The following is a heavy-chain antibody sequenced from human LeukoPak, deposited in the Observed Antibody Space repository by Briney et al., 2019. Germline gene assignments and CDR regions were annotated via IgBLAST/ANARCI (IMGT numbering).Heavy chain of an antibody. V-gene: IGHV4-34*01. CDR2: INHSGST. CDR1: GGSFSGYY. CDR3: ARGLDYGDLTDYFDY. Sequence: SETLSLTCAVYGGSFSGYYWSWIRQPPGKGLEWIGEINHSGSTNYNPSLKSRVTISLDTSKNQFSLKLSSVTAADTAVYYCARGLDYGDLTDYFDYWGQGTLVTVSS. D-gene: IGHD4-17*01. J-gene: IGHJ4*02.